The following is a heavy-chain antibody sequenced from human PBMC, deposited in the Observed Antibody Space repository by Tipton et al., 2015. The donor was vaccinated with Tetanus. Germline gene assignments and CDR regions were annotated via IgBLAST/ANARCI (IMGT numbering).Heavy chain of an antibody. CDR1: GFTVSSNY. J-gene: IGHJ4*02. CDR3: ARGGREWELPLDY. Sequence: SLRLSCAASGFTVSSNYMSWVRQAPGKGLEWVSVIYSGGSTYYADSVKGRFTISRDNSKNTLYLQMNSLRAEDTAVYYCARGGREWELPLDYWGQGTLVTVSS. CDR2: IYSGGST. V-gene: IGHV3-53*01. D-gene: IGHD1-26*01.